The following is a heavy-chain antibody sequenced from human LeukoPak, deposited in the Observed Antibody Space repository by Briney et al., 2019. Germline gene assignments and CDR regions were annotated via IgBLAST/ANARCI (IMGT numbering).Heavy chain of an antibody. Sequence: GGSLRLSCAASGFTFSSPWMHWVRQAPGKGLVWVSRINSDGSATAYADSVKGRFTISRDNAENTLYLQMNSLRAEDTAVYYCARDTLVAAIHYFQHWGQGTLVTVSS. J-gene: IGHJ1*01. CDR2: INSDGSAT. CDR3: ARDTLVAAIHYFQH. CDR1: GFTFSSPW. V-gene: IGHV3-74*01. D-gene: IGHD2-21*02.